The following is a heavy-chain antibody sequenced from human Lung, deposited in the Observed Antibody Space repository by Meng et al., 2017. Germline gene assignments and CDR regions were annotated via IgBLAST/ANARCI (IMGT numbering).Heavy chain of an antibody. J-gene: IGHJ2*01. CDR2: IYNSGST. V-gene: IGHV4-30-4*01. CDR1: GGSISSSNYY. CDR3: ARGQKGYFDL. Sequence: VQLQGSGPGLVNPSPTLSLTCTVSGGSISSSNYYWSWIRQPPGKGLEWSGHIYNSGSTYYNPSLKSRITISVDTSKNQFSLKLSSVTAADTAVYYCARGQKGYFDLWGRGTLVTVSS.